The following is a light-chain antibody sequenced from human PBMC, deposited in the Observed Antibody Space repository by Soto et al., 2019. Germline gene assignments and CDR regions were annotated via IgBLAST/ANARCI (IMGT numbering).Light chain of an antibody. CDR3: SSYTTVSTYV. V-gene: IGLV2-14*01. CDR2: DVR. Sequence: QSVLTQPASVSGSPGQSITISCTGTSSAVGGYNYVSWYQQHPGKAPKLMIYDVRNRPSGVSNRFSGSKSVNTASLTISGLHAEDEADYYCSSYTTVSTYVCGTGTKVTVL. J-gene: IGLJ1*01. CDR1: SSAVGGYNY.